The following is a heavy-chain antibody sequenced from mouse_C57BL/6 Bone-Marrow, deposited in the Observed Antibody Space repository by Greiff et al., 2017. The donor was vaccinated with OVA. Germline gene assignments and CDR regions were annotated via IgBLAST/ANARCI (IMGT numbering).Heavy chain of an antibody. CDR2: IYPGGGYT. Sequence: QVQLQQSGAELVRPGTSVKMSCKASGYTFTNYWIGWAKQRPGHGLEWIGDIYPGGGYTNYNEKFKGKVTLSADNSSSTAYMQFSSLTSEDSAIYYSASDIYFDYWGQGTTLTVSS. V-gene: IGHV1-63*01. CDR3: ASDIYFDY. J-gene: IGHJ2*01. CDR1: GYTFTNYW.